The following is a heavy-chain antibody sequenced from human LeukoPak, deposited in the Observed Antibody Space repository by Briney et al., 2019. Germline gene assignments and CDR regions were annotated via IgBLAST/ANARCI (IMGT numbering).Heavy chain of an antibody. CDR1: GFTFSSYS. CDR2: ISSSSSTI. J-gene: IGHJ4*02. Sequence: GGSLGLSCAASGFTFSSYSMNWVRQAPGKGLEWVSYISSSSSTIYYADSVKGRFTISRDNAKNSLYLQMNSLRAEDTAVYYCARRYYDSSGYSLYFDYWGQGTLVTVSS. D-gene: IGHD3-22*01. CDR3: ARRYYDSSGYSLYFDY. V-gene: IGHV3-48*04.